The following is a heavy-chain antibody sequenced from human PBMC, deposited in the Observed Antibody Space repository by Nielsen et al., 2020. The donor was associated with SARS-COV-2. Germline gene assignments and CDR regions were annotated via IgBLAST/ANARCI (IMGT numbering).Heavy chain of an antibody. CDR2: ISSNGGST. D-gene: IGHD4-17*01. V-gene: IGHV3-64*04. CDR1: GFTFSSYA. Sequence: GGSLRLSCSASGFTFSSYAMHWVRQAPGKGLEYVSAISSNGGSTYYADSVKGRFTISRDNSKNTLYLQMNSLRAEDTAVYYCAKDISDYGVYYYYGMDVWGQGTTVTVSS. CDR3: AKDISDYGVYYYYGMDV. J-gene: IGHJ6*02.